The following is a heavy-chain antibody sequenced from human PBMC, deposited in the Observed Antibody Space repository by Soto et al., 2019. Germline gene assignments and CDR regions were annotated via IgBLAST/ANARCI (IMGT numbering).Heavy chain of an antibody. CDR1: GFTFSSYA. D-gene: IGHD3-10*01. CDR2: IFIDGST. J-gene: IGHJ3*01. Sequence: PGGSLRLSCAASGFTFSSYAMSWVRQAPGKGLEWISYIFIDGSTYYADSVRGRFSISRDTSKNTLFLQMNNLRVEDTALYYCARVIDMLRGVRSWGLGAFDLCGEGTMVTVSS. CDR3: ARVIDMLRGVRSWGLGAFDL. V-gene: IGHV3-53*01.